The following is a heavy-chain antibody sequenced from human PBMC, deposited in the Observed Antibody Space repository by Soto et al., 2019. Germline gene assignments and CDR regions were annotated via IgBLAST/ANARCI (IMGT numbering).Heavy chain of an antibody. J-gene: IGHJ6*02. Sequence: QIQLVQSGPEVRKPGASVKVSCKASGYIFSNFGISWVRQAPGQVLEWMGWISGYNDKTNYAQKFQDRVRMTTDISTSTDYMELTTLRPEETAGYYCANDASCWFYYYYGMDVWGQGTTVTVSS. CDR1: GYIFSNFG. D-gene: IGHD1-1*01. CDR2: ISGYNDKT. V-gene: IGHV1-18*01. CDR3: ANDASCWFYYYYGMDV.